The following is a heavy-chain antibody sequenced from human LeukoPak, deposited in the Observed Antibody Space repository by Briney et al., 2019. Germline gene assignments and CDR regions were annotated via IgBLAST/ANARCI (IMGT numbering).Heavy chain of an antibody. CDR3: AKGRDSTSCYDN. D-gene: IGHD2-2*01. V-gene: IGHV3-23*01. CDR2: ISGSGGGT. Sequence: GGSLRLSCAASGFTFTNCAMSWVRQAPGKGLEWVSAISGSGGGTYYADSVKGRFTISRDNSKNMLFLQMNSLGAEDTAVYYCAKGRDSTSCYDNWGQGTLVTDSS. CDR1: GFTFTNCA. J-gene: IGHJ4*02.